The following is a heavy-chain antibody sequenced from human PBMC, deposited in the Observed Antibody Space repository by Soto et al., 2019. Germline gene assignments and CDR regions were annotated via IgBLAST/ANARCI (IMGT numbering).Heavy chain of an antibody. D-gene: IGHD4-17*01. J-gene: IGHJ6*02. CDR1: GITFTTYA. CDR2: VAANVTNR. V-gene: IGHV3-23*01. Sequence: GGSLRLSCAASGITFTTYAMSWVRQAPGKGLEWVSTVAANVTNRHYADFVKGRFTISRDNSKNTLSLQINSLRVEDTAIYYCAGDYLRLNTLNGNFYSFGMDVWGQGTAVTVSS. CDR3: AGDYLRLNTLNGNFYSFGMDV.